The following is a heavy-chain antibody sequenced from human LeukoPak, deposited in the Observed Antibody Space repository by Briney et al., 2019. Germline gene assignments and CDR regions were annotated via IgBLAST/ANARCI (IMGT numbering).Heavy chain of an antibody. D-gene: IGHD1-26*01. CDR1: GYTFTIYG. CDR3: ARGGLYLGFNY. Sequence: SVKVSCKASGYTFTIYGISWVRQAPGQGLEWMGGISAYNGNTNYAQKLQGRVTITTDTSTSTAYVEPRSLRSDDAAVYYWARGGLYLGFNYWGQGTLVTVSS. J-gene: IGHJ4*02. V-gene: IGHV1-18*01. CDR2: ISAYNGNT.